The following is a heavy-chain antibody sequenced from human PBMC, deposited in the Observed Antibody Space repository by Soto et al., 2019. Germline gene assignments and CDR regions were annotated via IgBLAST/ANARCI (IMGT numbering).Heavy chain of an antibody. CDR1: GGTFSSYA. D-gene: IGHD1-7*01. V-gene: IGHV1-69*13. CDR3: ARQAYNWNYSNWFDP. J-gene: IGHJ5*02. Sequence: RASVKVSCKASGGTFSSYAISWVRQAPGQGLEWMGGIIPIFGTANYAQKFQGRVTITADESTSTAYMELSSLRSEDTAVYYCARQAYNWNYSNWFDPWGQGTLVTVSS. CDR2: IIPIFGTA.